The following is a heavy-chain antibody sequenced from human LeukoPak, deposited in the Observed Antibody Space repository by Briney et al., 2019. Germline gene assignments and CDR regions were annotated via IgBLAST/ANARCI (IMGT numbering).Heavy chain of an antibody. Sequence: GGSLRLSCAAAGFIVSSNYMSWVRQAPGKGLEWVSVIYSGGATHYADSVKGRFTISRDNSKNTLFLQMNSLRAEDTAVYYCALGRDCSSSSCASDPFDYWGQGTLVTVSS. CDR3: ALGRDCSSSSCASDPFDY. D-gene: IGHD2-2*01. V-gene: IGHV3-53*01. J-gene: IGHJ4*02. CDR1: GFIVSSNY. CDR2: IYSGGAT.